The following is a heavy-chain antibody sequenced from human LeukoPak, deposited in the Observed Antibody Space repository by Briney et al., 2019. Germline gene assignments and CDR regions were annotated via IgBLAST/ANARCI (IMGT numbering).Heavy chain of an antibody. CDR3: ARRGYSDDSDWYFDL. CDR1: GGSISSYY. CDR2: IYYSGST. Sequence: SETLSLTCTVSGGSISSYYWGWIRQPPGKGLEWIGYIYYSGSTNYNPSLKSRVTISVDTSKNQFSLKLSSVTAADTAVYYCARRGYSDDSDWYFDLWGRGTLVTVSS. V-gene: IGHV4-59*08. D-gene: IGHD5-18*01. J-gene: IGHJ2*01.